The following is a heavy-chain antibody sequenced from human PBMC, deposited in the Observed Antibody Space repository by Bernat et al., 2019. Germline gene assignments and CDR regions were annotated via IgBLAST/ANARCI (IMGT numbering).Heavy chain of an antibody. CDR3: AKASVPAGYYYYYYGMDV. Sequence: QVQLVESGGGVVQPGRSLRLPCAASGFTFSSYGMHWVRQAPGKGLEWVAVISYDGSNKYYADSVKGRVTISRDNSKNTLYLQMNSLRAEDTAVYYCAKASVPAGYYYYYYGMDVWGQGTTVTVSS. CDR1: GFTFSSYG. V-gene: IGHV3-30*18. D-gene: IGHD2-2*01. CDR2: ISYDGSNK. J-gene: IGHJ6*02.